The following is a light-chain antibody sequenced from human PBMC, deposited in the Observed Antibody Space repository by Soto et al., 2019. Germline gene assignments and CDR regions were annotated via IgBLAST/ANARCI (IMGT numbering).Light chain of an antibody. CDR1: QSVSDN. CDR3: QQCKNWPPWT. CDR2: GTS. V-gene: IGKV3-15*01. J-gene: IGKJ1*01. Sequence: EIVMTQSPAALSVSPGERATLSCRASQSVSDNLAWYQQKPGQAPRLLIFGTSTRATGIPARFSGSGSGTEFTLTISSRQSEDFAVYYCQQCKNWPPWTFGQGTEVEIK.